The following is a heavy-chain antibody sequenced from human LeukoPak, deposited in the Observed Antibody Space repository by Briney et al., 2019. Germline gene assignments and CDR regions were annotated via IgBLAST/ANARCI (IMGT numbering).Heavy chain of an antibody. V-gene: IGHV3-9*01. Sequence: GGSLRLSCAASGFTFSSYWMHWVRQAPGKGLEWVSSISWYSGNIGYADSVKGRFSISRDNAKNTLYLEMNSLRTDDTALYFCARDVWRRAFYYAMDVWGLGTTVAVSS. CDR1: GFTFSSYW. J-gene: IGHJ6*02. D-gene: IGHD2-21*01. CDR3: ARDVWRRAFYYAMDV. CDR2: ISWYSGNI.